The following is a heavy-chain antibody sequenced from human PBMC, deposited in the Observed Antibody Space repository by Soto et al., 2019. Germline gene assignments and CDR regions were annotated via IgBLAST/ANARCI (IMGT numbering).Heavy chain of an antibody. V-gene: IGHV3-23*01. CDR2: ISGSGGST. Sequence: EVQLLESGGGLVQPGGSLRLSCAASGFTFSSYAMSWVRQAPGKGLEWVSAISGSGGSTYYADSVKGRFTISRDNSKNTLYLKMNSLEAEDTAVYYCAKAGYYDFWSGYYTRYSYFDYWGRGTLVTVSS. CDR1: GFTFSSYA. D-gene: IGHD3-3*01. CDR3: AKAGYYDFWSGYYTRYSYFDY. J-gene: IGHJ2*01.